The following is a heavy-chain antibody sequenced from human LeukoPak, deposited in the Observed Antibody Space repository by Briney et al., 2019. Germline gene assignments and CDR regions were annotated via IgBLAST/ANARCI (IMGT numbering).Heavy chain of an antibody. CDR3: ARHNRGTHGSFDY. CDR2: IYHSGST. D-gene: IGHD2-8*01. Sequence: SETLSLTCAVSGYPISSGYYWGWIRQPPGKGLEWIGSIYHSGSTYYNPSLKSRVTISVDTSKNQFSLKLSSVTAADTAVYYCARHNRGTHGSFDYWGQGTLVTVSS. CDR1: GYPISSGYY. V-gene: IGHV4-38-2*01. J-gene: IGHJ4*02.